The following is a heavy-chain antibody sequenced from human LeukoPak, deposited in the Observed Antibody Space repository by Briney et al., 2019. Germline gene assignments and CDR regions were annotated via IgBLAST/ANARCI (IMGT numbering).Heavy chain of an antibody. J-gene: IGHJ4*02. CDR1: GGSISSGGYY. CDR2: IYYSGST. D-gene: IGHD5-24*01. CDR3: ARGNVISEMGY. Sequence: SETLSLTCTVSGGSISSGGYYWSWIRQHPGKGLEWIGYIYYSGSTYYNPSLKSRVTISADTSKNQFSLKLSSVTAADTAVYYCARGNVISEMGYWGQGTLVTVSS. V-gene: IGHV4-31*03.